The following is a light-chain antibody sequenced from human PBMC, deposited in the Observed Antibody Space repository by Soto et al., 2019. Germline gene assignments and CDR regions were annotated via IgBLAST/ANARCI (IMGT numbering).Light chain of an antibody. CDR3: QQSYSTPSA. CDR1: QSISSY. Sequence: DIQMTQSPSSLSASVGDRVTITCRASQSISSYLNWYQQKPGKAPKLLIYAASSLQSGVPSRFSGGGSGTDFTLTISSLQPEDFATYDCQQSYSTPSAFGQGTRLEIK. CDR2: AAS. J-gene: IGKJ5*01. V-gene: IGKV1-39*01.